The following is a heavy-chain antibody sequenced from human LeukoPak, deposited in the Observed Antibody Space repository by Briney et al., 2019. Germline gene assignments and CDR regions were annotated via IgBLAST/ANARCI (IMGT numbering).Heavy chain of an antibody. J-gene: IGHJ3*02. CDR2: IGTAGDT. CDR1: GFTFSTYD. Sequence: PGGSLRLSCAASGFTFSTYDMHWVRQATGKGLEWVSTIGTAGDTYYLDSVKGRFTISRQNAKNSLYLQMNSLRAGDTAIYYCTRESAHDVFDIWGQGTMVSVSS. V-gene: IGHV3-13*04. CDR3: TRESAHDVFDI.